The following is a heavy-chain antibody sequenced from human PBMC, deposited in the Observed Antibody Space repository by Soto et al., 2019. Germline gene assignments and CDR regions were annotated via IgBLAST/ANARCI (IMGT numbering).Heavy chain of an antibody. CDR2: INAGNGNT. V-gene: IGHV1-3*01. D-gene: IGHD2-2*02. J-gene: IGHJ4*02. CDR1: GYIFTNYY. CDR3: AKSATVPAAIAY. Sequence: ASVKVSCKASGYIFTNYYIHWVRQAPGQRLEWMGWINAGNGNTKYSQKFQGRVTITRDTSASTAYMELSSLRSEDTAVYYCAKSATVPAAIAYWGQGTLVTVSS.